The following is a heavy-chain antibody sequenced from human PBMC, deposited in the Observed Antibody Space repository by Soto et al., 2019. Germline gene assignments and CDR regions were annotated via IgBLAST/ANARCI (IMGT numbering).Heavy chain of an antibody. V-gene: IGHV4-39*01. CDR1: GGSISSSSYY. J-gene: IGHJ5*02. CDR2: IYYSGST. CDR3: ARHYPQGIAAADWFDP. Sequence: NPSETLSLTCTVSGGSISSSSYYWGWIRQPPGKGLEWIGSIYYSGSTYYNPSLKSRVTISVDTSKNQFSLKLSSVTAADTAVYYCARHYPQGIAAADWFDPWGQGTLVTVSS. D-gene: IGHD6-13*01.